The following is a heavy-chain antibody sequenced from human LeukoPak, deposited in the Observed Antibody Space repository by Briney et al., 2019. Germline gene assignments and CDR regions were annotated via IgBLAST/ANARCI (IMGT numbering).Heavy chain of an antibody. CDR2: IIPIFGTA. J-gene: IGHJ3*02. V-gene: IGHV1-69*13. CDR1: GGTFSSYA. D-gene: IGHD3-22*01. CDR3: ARGIVVVIMGEYAFDI. Sequence: SVKVSCKASGGTFSSYAISWVRQAPGQGLEWMGGIIPIFGTANYAQKFQGRVTITADESTSTAYMELSSLRSEDTAVYYCARGIVVVIMGEYAFDIWGRGTMVTVSS.